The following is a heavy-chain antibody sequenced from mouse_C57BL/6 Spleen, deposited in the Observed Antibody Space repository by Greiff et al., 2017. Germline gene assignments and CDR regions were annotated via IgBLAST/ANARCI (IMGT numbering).Heavy chain of an antibody. CDR1: GFTFSSYA. CDR3: AIYSNYVAY. V-gene: IGHV5-4*03. D-gene: IGHD2-5*01. CDR2: ISDGGSYT. Sequence: EVMLVESGGGLVKPGGSLKLSCAASGFTFSSYAMSWVRQTPERRLEWVATISDGGSYTYYPDNVKGRFPISRDNAKNNLYLQMSHLKSEDTAMYYCAIYSNYVAYWGQGTLVTVSA. J-gene: IGHJ3*01.